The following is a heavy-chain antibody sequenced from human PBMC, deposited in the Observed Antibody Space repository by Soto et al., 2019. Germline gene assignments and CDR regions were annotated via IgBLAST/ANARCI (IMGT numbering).Heavy chain of an antibody. CDR2: ISDDGSSM. CDR3: AKDRWGDFGDLNLPGY. J-gene: IGHJ4*02. D-gene: IGHD4-17*01. V-gene: IGHV3-30*18. CDR1: GFTFSSFG. Sequence: QVLLVESGGGVVQPGRSLRISCAVSGFTFSSFGMHWVRQAPGKGLEWVAVISDDGSSMHYADSLKGRFTISRDNSNNTLYIQMDSLGPEDTAVYYCAKDRWGDFGDLNLPGYWGQGTLVTVSS.